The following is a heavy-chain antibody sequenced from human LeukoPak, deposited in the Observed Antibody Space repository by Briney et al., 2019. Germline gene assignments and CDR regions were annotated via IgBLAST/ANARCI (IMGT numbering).Heavy chain of an antibody. D-gene: IGHD3-10*01. CDR2: IYHSGST. J-gene: IGHJ6*04. V-gene: IGHV4-38-2*02. CDR3: ARDGGYYGSGSYYYYYGMDV. CDR1: GYSISSGYY. Sequence: SETLSLTCGVSGYSISSGYYWGWTRQPPGKGLEWIGSIYHSGSTYYNPSLKSRVTISVDTSKNQFSLKLSSVTAADTAVYYCARDGGYYGSGSYYYYYGMDVWGKGTTVTVSS.